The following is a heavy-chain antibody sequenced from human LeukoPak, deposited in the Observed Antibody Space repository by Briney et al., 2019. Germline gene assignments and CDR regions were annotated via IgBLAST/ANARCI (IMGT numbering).Heavy chain of an antibody. CDR1: GGSISSGGYS. Sequence: SETLSLTCAVSGGSISSGGYSWSWIRQPPGKGLEWIGYIYHSGSTYYNPSLKSRVTISVDRSKNQLSLKLSSVTAADTAVYYCARVNYDFWSGYSARSLGPKYYFDYWGQGTLVTVSS. V-gene: IGHV4-30-2*01. CDR2: IYHSGST. J-gene: IGHJ4*02. D-gene: IGHD3-3*01. CDR3: ARVNYDFWSGYSARSLGPKYYFDY.